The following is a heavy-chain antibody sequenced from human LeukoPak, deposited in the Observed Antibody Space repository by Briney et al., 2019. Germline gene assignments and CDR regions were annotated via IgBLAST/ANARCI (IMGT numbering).Heavy chain of an antibody. J-gene: IGHJ4*02. CDR3: ARLYGSGKNYFDY. CDR2: IYYSGST. CDR1: GGSIRNDNYY. Sequence: SQTLSLTCTVTGGSIRNDNYYWSWVRQHPGKGLEWIEYIYYSGSTYYNPSLKSRVTLLVDSSKSHFSLKLTSVSTADTAVYYCARLYGSGKNYFDYWGQGTLVTVSS. V-gene: IGHV4-31*03. D-gene: IGHD3-10*01.